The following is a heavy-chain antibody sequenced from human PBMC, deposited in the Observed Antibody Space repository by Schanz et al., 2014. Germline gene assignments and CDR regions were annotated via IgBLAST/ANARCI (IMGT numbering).Heavy chain of an antibody. CDR1: GYNFNRHD. CDR3: AGATYSSSWYGGSEYFQH. V-gene: IGHV1-18*04. Sequence: QVQLVQSGPEVKKPGASVRLSCKASGYNFNRHDISWVRQAPGQGLEWMGWISGYNGKTIYLDNRENRISMPTDTATSTAYMELRSLRSDDTAVYYCAGATYSSSWYGGSEYFQHWGQGTLVTVSS. J-gene: IGHJ1*01. CDR2: ISGYNGKT. D-gene: IGHD6-13*01.